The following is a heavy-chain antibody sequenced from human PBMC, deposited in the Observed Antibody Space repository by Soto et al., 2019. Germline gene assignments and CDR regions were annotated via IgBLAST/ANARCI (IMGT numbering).Heavy chain of an antibody. V-gene: IGHV2-5*02. Sequence: QITLKESGPTLVKPTQTLTLTCTFSGFSLSTSGVGVGWIRQPPGKALEWLALIYWDDDKRYSPSLKSGLTITKDTSKNQVVLTMTNMDPVDTATYYCALAREYSGYRQPTNFDYWGQGTLVTVSS. J-gene: IGHJ4*02. CDR3: ALAREYSGYRQPTNFDY. CDR2: IYWDDDK. D-gene: IGHD5-12*01. CDR1: GFSLSTSGVG.